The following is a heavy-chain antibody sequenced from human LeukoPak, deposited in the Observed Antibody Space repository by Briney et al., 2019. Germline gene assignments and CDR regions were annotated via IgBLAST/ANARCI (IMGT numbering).Heavy chain of an antibody. J-gene: IGHJ4*02. CDR3: ARAMNDYDRVEDASPSDY. CDR1: GFTFSSYW. D-gene: IGHD3-22*01. V-gene: IGHV3-74*01. CDR2: INTDGSST. Sequence: PGGSLRLSCAASGFTFSSYWMHWVRQAPGKGLVWVSRINTDGSSTSYADSVKGRFTISRDNAKNTLYLQMNSLRAEDTAVYYCARAMNDYDRVEDASPSDYWGQGTLVTVSS.